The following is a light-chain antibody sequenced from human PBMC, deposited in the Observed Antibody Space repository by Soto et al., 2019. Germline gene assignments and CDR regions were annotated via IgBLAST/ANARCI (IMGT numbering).Light chain of an antibody. CDR3: FSYAGSNTYV. Sequence: QSVLTQPASVSGSPGQSITISCTGSSSDVGGFNSVSWYQQRPGNAPKVMIYDVTVRPSEVSNRFSGSKSGNTASLTISGLQTEDEADYYCFSYAGSNTYVFGTGTKVTV. CDR2: DVT. V-gene: IGLV2-14*01. J-gene: IGLJ1*01. CDR1: SSDVGGFNS.